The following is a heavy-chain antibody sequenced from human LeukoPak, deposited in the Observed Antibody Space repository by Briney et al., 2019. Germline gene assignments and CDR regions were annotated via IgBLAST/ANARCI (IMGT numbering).Heavy chain of an antibody. CDR3: ARDPTATDAFDI. CDR2: IYYSGST. V-gene: IGHV4-59*01. Sequence: PSETLSLTCTVSGDSISSYYWSWIRQPPGKGLEWIGHIYYSGSTDYNPSLKSRVTISVDTSKNLFSLKLSSVTAADTAVYYCARDPTATDAFDIWGQGTMVTVSS. J-gene: IGHJ3*02. CDR1: GDSISSYY. D-gene: IGHD4-11*01.